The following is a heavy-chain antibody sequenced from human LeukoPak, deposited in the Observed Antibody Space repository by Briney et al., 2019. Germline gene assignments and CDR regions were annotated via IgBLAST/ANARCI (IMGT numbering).Heavy chain of an antibody. D-gene: IGHD3-22*01. J-gene: IGHJ3*02. CDR3: AKDTGYYDSSGYYPGAFDI. CDR1: GFTFSSYW. CDR2: IKTDGSQI. V-gene: IGHV3-7*03. Sequence: PGGSLRLSCVASGFTFSSYWMTWVRQAPGKGLEWVANIKTDGSQIYYVDSVKGRFTISRDNAKNSLYLQMNSLRAEDTALYYCAKDTGYYDSSGYYPGAFDIWGQGTMVTVSS.